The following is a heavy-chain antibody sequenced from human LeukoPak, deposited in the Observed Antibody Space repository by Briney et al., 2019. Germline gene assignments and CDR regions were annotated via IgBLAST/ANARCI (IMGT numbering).Heavy chain of an antibody. Sequence: PGGSLRLSCAASGFTFSSYWMHWVRQAPGKGLVWVSRINSDGYSISYADSVKGRFTISRDNAKNTLYLQMNSLRAEDTAVYYCARGEAVAGTDYWGQGTRVTVSS. V-gene: IGHV3-74*01. D-gene: IGHD6-19*01. J-gene: IGHJ4*02. CDR2: INSDGYSI. CDR3: ARGEAVAGTDY. CDR1: GFTFSSYW.